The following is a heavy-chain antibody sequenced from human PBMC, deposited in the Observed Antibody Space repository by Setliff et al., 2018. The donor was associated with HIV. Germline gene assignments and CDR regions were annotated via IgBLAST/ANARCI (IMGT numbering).Heavy chain of an antibody. Sequence: GGSLRLSCAASGFTLSGYWLSWVRRAPGKGLEWVASIKQDGSEKYYVDSLKGRLAISRDNAKNSLYLQMNSLRAEDKAVYYCTRILNGGGGSCYDLNFDYWGQGTLVTVS. J-gene: IGHJ4*02. D-gene: IGHD2-15*01. V-gene: IGHV3-7*01. CDR3: TRILNGGGGSCYDLNFDY. CDR2: IKQDGSEK. CDR1: GFTLSGYW.